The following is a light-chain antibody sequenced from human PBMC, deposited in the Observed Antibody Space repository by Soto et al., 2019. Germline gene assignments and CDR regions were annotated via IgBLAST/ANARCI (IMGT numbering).Light chain of an antibody. CDR2: DVS. V-gene: IGLV2-11*01. CDR3: CSYAGSYTV. CDR1: SSDVGGYNY. J-gene: IGLJ2*01. Sequence: QSVLTQPRSVSVSPGQSVTISCTGTSSDVGGYNYVSWYQQHPGKAPKFMIYDVSKRPSGVPDRFSGSKSGNTASLTISGLQAEDEADYYCCSYAGSYTVFGGGTKVTVL.